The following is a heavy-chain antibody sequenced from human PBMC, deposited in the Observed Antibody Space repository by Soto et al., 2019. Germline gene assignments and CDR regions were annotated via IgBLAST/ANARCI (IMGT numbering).Heavy chain of an antibody. CDR1: GGTFSSYA. Sequence: SMKVSCEGFGGTFSSYAMSWVRQAPGQGLEWMGGIIPIFGTAKYAQKFQGRVTITADESTSTAYMELSSLRYEDNAVYYCARDRGVVPAAIGSQSMDVWGQGTTVTVSS. J-gene: IGHJ6*02. V-gene: IGHV1-69*13. CDR3: ARDRGVVPAAIGSQSMDV. D-gene: IGHD2-2*02. CDR2: IIPIFGTA.